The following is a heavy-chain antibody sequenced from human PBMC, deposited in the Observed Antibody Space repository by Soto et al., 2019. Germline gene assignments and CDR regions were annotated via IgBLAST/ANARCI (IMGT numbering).Heavy chain of an antibody. CDR1: GYTFTNYG. J-gene: IGHJ4*02. V-gene: IGHV1-18*01. CDR2: ISAYNGNT. CDR3: ARLSYYDSSGYYYVEDF. D-gene: IGHD3-22*01. Sequence: ASVKFSYKAVGYTFTNYGFSWVRQAPGQGLEWMGWISAYNGNTNYAQKLQGRVTMTTDTSTSTAYMELRSLRSDDTAVYYCARLSYYDSSGYYYVEDFWGQGTLVTVSS.